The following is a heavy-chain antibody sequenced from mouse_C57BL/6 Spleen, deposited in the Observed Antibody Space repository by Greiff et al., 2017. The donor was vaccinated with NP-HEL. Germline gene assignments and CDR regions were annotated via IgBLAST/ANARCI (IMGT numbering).Heavy chain of an antibody. Sequence: EVMLVESGGGLVKPGGSLKLSCAASGFTFSDYGMHWVRQAPEKGLEWVAYISSCGNTIYYADTVKGRFTISRDNAKNTLFLQMTSLRSEDTAMYYVVMPTLYYGNGWFAEWGQGTLVTVSA. CDR2: ISSCGNTI. CDR3: VMPTLYYGNGWFAE. V-gene: IGHV5-17*01. CDR1: GFTFSDYG. D-gene: IGHD2-1*01. J-gene: IGHJ3*01.